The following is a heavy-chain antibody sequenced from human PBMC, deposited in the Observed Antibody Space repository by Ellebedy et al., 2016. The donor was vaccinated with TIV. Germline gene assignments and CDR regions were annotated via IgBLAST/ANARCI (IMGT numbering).Heavy chain of an antibody. J-gene: IGHJ6*02. D-gene: IGHD4-17*01. CDR3: ARDGAYGDYAPGQYGMDV. CDR1: GFTFSSSG. CDR2: IGGSGDTT. Sequence: GESLKISCAASGFTFSSSGMSWVRQAPGKGLEWVSNIGGSGDTTYYADSVKGRFTISRDNAKNSLFLQMNSLRVEDTAVYYCARDGAYGDYAPGQYGMDVWGQGTTVTVS. V-gene: IGHV3-23*01.